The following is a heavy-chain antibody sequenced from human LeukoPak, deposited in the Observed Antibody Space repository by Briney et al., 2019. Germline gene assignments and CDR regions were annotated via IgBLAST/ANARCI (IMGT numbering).Heavy chain of an antibody. V-gene: IGHV4-59*01. CDR1: GRSISSYY. D-gene: IGHD3-10*01. Sequence: SETLSLTCTVSGRSISSYYWSWLRQPPGKGLEWLGYIYYSGSTNYNPSLKSRVTISVDTSKNQFSLKLSSVTAADTAVYYCARWGLWFGELRDPDAHYGMDVWGQGTTVTVSS. CDR2: IYYSGST. J-gene: IGHJ6*02. CDR3: ARWGLWFGELRDPDAHYGMDV.